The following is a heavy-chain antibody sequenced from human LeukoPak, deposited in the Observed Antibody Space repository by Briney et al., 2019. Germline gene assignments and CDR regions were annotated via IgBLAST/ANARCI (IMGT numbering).Heavy chain of an antibody. D-gene: IGHD4-23*01. CDR1: GFTFSSYG. CDR3: AKDVTPLPSVLGYYFDY. V-gene: IGHV3-30*18. Sequence: GGSLRLSCAASGFTFSSYGMHWFRQAPGKGLEWVAVISYDGSNKYYADSVKGRFTISRDNSKNTLYLQMNSLRAEDTAVYYCAKDVTPLPSVLGYYFDYWGQGTLVTVSS. J-gene: IGHJ4*02. CDR2: ISYDGSNK.